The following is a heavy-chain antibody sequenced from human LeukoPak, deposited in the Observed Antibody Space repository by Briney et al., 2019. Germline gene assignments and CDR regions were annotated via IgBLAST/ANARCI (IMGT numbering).Heavy chain of an antibody. J-gene: IGHJ4*02. CDR3: AKGRSSSSRGSFNY. D-gene: IGHD6-13*01. Sequence: PGGSLRLSCAASGFIFSSYAMSWVRQAPGKGLEWVSTINGSGGGTYYADSVKGRFTISRDDSKNTLYLQMNSLRAEDTAVYYCAKGRSSSSRGSFNYWGQGTLVTVSS. CDR1: GFIFSSYA. V-gene: IGHV3-23*01. CDR2: INGSGGGT.